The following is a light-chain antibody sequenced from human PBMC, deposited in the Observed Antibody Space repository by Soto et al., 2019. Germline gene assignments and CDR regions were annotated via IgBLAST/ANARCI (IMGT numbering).Light chain of an antibody. V-gene: IGLV2-11*01. CDR1: SSDVGYYSF. J-gene: IGLJ2*01. Sequence: QSALTQPRSVSGSPGQSVAISCTGTSSDVGYYSFVSWYQQHPGKAPKLMIYDVSKRPSGVPDRFSGSKSGNTASLIISGLQTDDEADYYCCSYAANFLVLGGGTKLTVL. CDR2: DVS. CDR3: CSYAANFLV.